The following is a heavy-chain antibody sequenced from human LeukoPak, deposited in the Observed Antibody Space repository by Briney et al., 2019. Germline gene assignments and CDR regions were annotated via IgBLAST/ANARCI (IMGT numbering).Heavy chain of an antibody. D-gene: IGHD4-17*01. J-gene: IGHJ3*02. CDR2: IKYDGTT. V-gene: IGHV4-34*01. Sequence: SETLSLTCAVSGASFSGYFWNWIRQSPEKGLEWIGEIKYDGTTNYNPSLASRVTMSIDKATNQFHLKVTSLTAADTAVYYCARGPDYYGDYISWFPDAFHIWGQGTLVSVSP. CDR1: GASFSGYF. CDR3: ARGPDYYGDYISWFPDAFHI.